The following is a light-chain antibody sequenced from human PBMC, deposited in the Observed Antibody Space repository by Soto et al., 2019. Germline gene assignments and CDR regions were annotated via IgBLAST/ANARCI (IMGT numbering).Light chain of an antibody. CDR2: GNS. Sequence: QSVLTQPPSVSGAPGQRVTISCTGSSTNIGAGYDVPWYQQLPGTAPKLIIYGNSNRPSGVPDRFSGSKSGTSASLAIAGLQAEDEADYYCQSYDSSLSVVFGGGTKVTVL. V-gene: IGLV1-40*01. J-gene: IGLJ2*01. CDR3: QSYDSSLSVV. CDR1: STNIGAGYD.